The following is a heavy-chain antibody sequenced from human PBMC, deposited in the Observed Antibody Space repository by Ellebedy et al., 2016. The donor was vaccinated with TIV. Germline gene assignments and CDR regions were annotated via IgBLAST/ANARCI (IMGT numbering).Heavy chain of an antibody. CDR2: INTNTGNP. Sequence: AASVKVSCKASGYSFINYAMNWVRQAPGQGLEWVGWINTNTGNPTYAQGFTGRFVFSLDTSVSTAYLHISSLKAEDTAVYYCARAAEAGFFWYFDLWGRGTLVTVSS. CDR1: GYSFINYA. CDR3: ARAAEAGFFWYFDL. J-gene: IGHJ2*01. V-gene: IGHV7-4-1*02. D-gene: IGHD6-13*01.